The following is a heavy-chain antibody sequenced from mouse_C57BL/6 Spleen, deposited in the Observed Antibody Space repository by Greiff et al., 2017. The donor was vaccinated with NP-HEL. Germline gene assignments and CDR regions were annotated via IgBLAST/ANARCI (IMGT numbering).Heavy chain of an antibody. V-gene: IGHV5-17*01. CDR1: GFTFSDYG. Sequence: DVHLVESGGGLVKPGGSLKLSCAASGFTFSDYGMHWVRPAPEQGLEWVAYISSGSSTIYYADTVTGRFTISRDNATNTLFLQMTSLRSEDTAMFFCARTGTWGVAYWGQGTLVTVSA. CDR2: ISSGSSTI. CDR3: ARTGTWGVAY. D-gene: IGHD4-1*01. J-gene: IGHJ3*01.